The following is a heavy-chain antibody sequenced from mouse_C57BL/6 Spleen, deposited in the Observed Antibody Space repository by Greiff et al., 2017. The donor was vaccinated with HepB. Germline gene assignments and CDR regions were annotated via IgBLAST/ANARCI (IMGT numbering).Heavy chain of an antibody. V-gene: IGHV1-82*01. J-gene: IGHJ4*01. CDR3: ARRGTAQTYYYAMDY. D-gene: IGHD3-2*02. CDR2: IYPGDGDT. Sequence: LQESGPELVKPGASVKISCKASGYAFSSSWMNWVKQRPGKGLEWIGRIYPGDGDTNYNGKFKGKATLTADESSSTAYMQLSSLTSEDSAVYFCARRGTAQTYYYAMDYWGQGTSVTVSS. CDR1: GYAFSSSW.